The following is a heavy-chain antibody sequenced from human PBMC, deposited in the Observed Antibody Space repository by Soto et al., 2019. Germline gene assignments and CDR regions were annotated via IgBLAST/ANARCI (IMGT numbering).Heavy chain of an antibody. CDR3: ARDGVDLDYGDYGHFQH. CDR1: GYTFTSYG. Sequence: QVQLVQSGAEVKKPGASVKVSCKASGYTFTSYGISWVRQAPGQGLEWMGWISAYNGNTNYAQKLQGRVTMTTDTPTSTAYMELRSLRSDDTAVYYCARDGVDLDYGDYGHFQHWGQAPWSPSPQ. CDR2: ISAYNGNT. J-gene: IGHJ1*01. D-gene: IGHD4-17*01. V-gene: IGHV1-18*01.